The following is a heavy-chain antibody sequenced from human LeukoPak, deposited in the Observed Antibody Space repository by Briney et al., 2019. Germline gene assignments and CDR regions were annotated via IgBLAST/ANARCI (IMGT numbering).Heavy chain of an antibody. D-gene: IGHD6-13*01. CDR2: IYYSGGT. V-gene: IGHV4-34*11. CDR3: ERSPSLYSSTWKTPAAHVDL. J-gene: IGHJ2*01. Sequence: PSETLSLTCAVYGGSFSGYYWSWIRQPPGKGLEWLGNIYYSGGTNYNPSLESRVSISLDTSKTQIFLKLKSVTAADTALYYCERSPSLYSSTWKTPAAHVDLWGRGTVVIVS. CDR1: GGSFSGYY.